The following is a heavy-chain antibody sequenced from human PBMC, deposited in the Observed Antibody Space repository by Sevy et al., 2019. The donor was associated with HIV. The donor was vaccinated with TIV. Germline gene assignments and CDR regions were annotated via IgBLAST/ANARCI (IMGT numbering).Heavy chain of an antibody. Sequence: GGSLKLSCAASGFTFSSYWMNWIRQAPGKGLEWVANIKQDGSEKYYVDSVKGRFTISRDNAKNSLYLEMNTLRAEDTAVYYCATSGGETWGQGTLVTVSS. CDR2: IKQDGSEK. CDR1: GFTFSSYW. CDR3: ATSGGET. D-gene: IGHD3-16*01. J-gene: IGHJ5*02. V-gene: IGHV3-7*01.